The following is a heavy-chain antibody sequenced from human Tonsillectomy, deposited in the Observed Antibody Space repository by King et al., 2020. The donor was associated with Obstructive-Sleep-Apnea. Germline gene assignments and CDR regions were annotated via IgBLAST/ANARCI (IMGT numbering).Heavy chain of an antibody. D-gene: IGHD6-13*01. CDR2: INPNSGGT. J-gene: IGHJ4*02. CDR1: GYTFTDYH. V-gene: IGHV1-2*02. CDR3: ARGRGQQLVYYFDY. Sequence: VQLVESGAEVKKPGASVKVSCKTSGYTFTDYHMHWVRQAPGQGLEWMGWINPNSGGTNSAQKFQGRVTMTRDTSISTAYMELSSLRSDDTAVYYCARGRGQQLVYYFDYWGQGTLVIVSS.